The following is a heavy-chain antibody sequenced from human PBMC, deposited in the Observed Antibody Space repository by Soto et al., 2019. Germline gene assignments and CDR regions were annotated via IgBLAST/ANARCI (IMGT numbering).Heavy chain of an antibody. CDR1: GFTFSNAW. V-gene: IGHV3-15*07. Sequence: GGSLRLSCAASGFTFSNAWMNWVRQAPGKGLEWVGRIKSKTDGGTTDYAAPVKGRFTISRDDSKNTMYLQMNSLKTEDTAVYYCTTFRIQLWSVSEGYNWFDPWGQGTLVTVSS. CDR3: TTFRIQLWSVSEGYNWFDP. CDR2: IKSKTDGGTT. D-gene: IGHD5-18*01. J-gene: IGHJ5*02.